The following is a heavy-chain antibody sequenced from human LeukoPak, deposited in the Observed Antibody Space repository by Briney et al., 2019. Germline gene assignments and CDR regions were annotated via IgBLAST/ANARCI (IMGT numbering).Heavy chain of an antibody. V-gene: IGHV4-59*12. CDR2: IYHSGST. CDR3: ARSKGYSGYAYYFDY. J-gene: IGHJ4*02. CDR1: GGSISSYY. Sequence: SETLSLTCTVSGGSISSYYWSWIRQPPGKGLEWIGTIYHSGSTYYNPSLKSRVTISIDTSKNQFSLKLSSVTAADTAVYYCARSKGYSGYAYYFDYWGQGTLVTVSS. D-gene: IGHD5-12*01.